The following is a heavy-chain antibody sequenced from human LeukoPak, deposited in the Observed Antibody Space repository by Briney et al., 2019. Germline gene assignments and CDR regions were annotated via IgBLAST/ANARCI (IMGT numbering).Heavy chain of an antibody. CDR2: ISSPRNYI. CDR3: ARDQAIFGVVKLGGNDAFDI. V-gene: IGHV3-21*01. CDR1: GFTFFSYT. Sequence: GGSLRLSCTASGFTFFSYTMNWVRQAPGKGLEWVSSISSPRNYIHYADSVEGRFTISRDNTKNSLYLQMDSLRAEDTAVYYCARDQAIFGVVKLGGNDAFDIWGQGTMVTVSS. J-gene: IGHJ3*02. D-gene: IGHD3-3*01.